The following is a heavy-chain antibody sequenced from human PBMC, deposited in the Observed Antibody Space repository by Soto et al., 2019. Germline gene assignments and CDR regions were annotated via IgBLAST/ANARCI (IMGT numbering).Heavy chain of an antibody. CDR2: IIPIFGTA. CDR3: AGWILGHDTGWFDP. V-gene: IGHV1-69*01. J-gene: IGHJ5*02. CDR1: GGTFSSYA. D-gene: IGHD3-22*01. Sequence: QVQLVQSGAEVKKPGSSVKVSCKASGGTFSSYAISWVRQAPGPGLEWMGGIIPIFGTANYPQKFQGRATSTADESTSRGYMELSSLRSEDTALYYCAGWILGHDTGWFDPWGKGAMVTVSS.